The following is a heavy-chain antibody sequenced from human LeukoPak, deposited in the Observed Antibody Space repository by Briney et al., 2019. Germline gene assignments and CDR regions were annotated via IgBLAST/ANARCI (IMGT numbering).Heavy chain of an antibody. CDR2: INSDGSSI. CDR3: ARDRIVVIPTYRMDV. Sequence: GGSLRLSCEASGFTFGSFWMHWVRRAPGKGLDWVSRINSDGSSISYGDSVKGRFTISRDNAKNTLYLQMNSLRVEDTAVYYCARDRIVVIPTYRMDVWGQGTTVTVSS. J-gene: IGHJ6*02. V-gene: IGHV3-74*01. D-gene: IGHD2-2*01. CDR1: GFTFGSFW.